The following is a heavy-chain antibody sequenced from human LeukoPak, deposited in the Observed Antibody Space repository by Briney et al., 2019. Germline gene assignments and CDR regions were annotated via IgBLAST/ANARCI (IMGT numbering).Heavy chain of an antibody. CDR2: INHSGST. V-gene: IGHV4-34*01. CDR1: GGSFSGYY. J-gene: IGHJ6*03. Sequence: SETLSLTCAVYGGSFSGYYWSWIRQPPGKGLEWIGEINHSGSTNYNPSLKSRVTISVDTSKNQFSLKLSSVTAADTAVYYCARDRGYDILTGYYYYMDVWGKGTTVTVSS. CDR3: ARDRGYDILTGYYYYMDV. D-gene: IGHD3-9*01.